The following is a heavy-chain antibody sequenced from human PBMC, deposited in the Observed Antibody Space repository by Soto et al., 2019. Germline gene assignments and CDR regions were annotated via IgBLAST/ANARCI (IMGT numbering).Heavy chain of an antibody. D-gene: IGHD5-12*01. CDR2: IKQDGSEK. J-gene: IGHJ6*02. CDR3: GGSHYYYYGMDV. Sequence: PGGSLRFSCAASGFTFSSYWMSWVRQAPGKGLEWVANIKQDGSEKYYVDSVKGRFTISRDNAKNSLYLQMNSLRAEDTAVYYCGGSHYYYYGMDVWGQGNKVTVSS. V-gene: IGHV3-7*03. CDR1: GFTFSSYW.